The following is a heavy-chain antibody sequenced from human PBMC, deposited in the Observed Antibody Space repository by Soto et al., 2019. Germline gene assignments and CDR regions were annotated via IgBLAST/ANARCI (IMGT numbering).Heavy chain of an antibody. CDR1: GYTFTSYG. CDR2: ISAYNGNT. Sequence: ASVKVSCKASGYTFTSYGISWVRQAPGQGLEWMGWISAYNGNTNYAQKLQGIVTMTTDTSTSTAYMELRSLRSDDTAVYYCAFSWGGSSSWYGREDYHYYMAVWGKGTTVTVSS. D-gene: IGHD6-13*01. J-gene: IGHJ6*03. V-gene: IGHV1-18*01. CDR3: AFSWGGSSSWYGREDYHYYMAV.